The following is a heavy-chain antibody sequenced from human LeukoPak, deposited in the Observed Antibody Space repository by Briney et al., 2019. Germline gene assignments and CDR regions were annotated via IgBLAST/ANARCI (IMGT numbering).Heavy chain of an antibody. CDR2: IIPIFGTA. J-gene: IGHJ6*03. CDR3: AAGLRFLEWFRLYYYYMDV. V-gene: IGHV1-69*13. CDR1: DGTFSSYA. D-gene: IGHD3-3*01. Sequence: GASVKVSCKASDGTFSSYAISWVRQAPGQGLEWLGGIIPIFGTANYAQKFQGRVTITADESTSTAYMELSSLRSEDTAVYYCAAGLRFLEWFRLYYYYMDVWGKGTTVTVSS.